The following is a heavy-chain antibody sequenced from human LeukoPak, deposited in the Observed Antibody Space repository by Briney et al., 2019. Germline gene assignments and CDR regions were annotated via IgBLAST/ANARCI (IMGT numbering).Heavy chain of an antibody. Sequence: SGTLSLTCGVSGGSISSTNWWSWVRQPPGQGLEWIGEISLSGVTNYNPSLKSRVTMSLDRSKNHLSLTLTSVTAADTAVYYCSRESGAFSPFGYWGQGTLGTVSS. CDR2: ISLSGVT. V-gene: IGHV4-4*02. CDR3: SRESGAFSPFGY. D-gene: IGHD1-26*01. CDR1: GGSISSTNW. J-gene: IGHJ4*02.